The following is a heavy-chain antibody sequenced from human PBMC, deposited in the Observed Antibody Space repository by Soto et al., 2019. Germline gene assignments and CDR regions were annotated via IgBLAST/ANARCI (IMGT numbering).Heavy chain of an antibody. J-gene: IGHJ6*03. CDR2: INPNGGVT. CDR1: GDSFNDYY. Sequence: ASVKVSCKTFGDSFNDYYIHWVRQAPGQGLEWMGWINPNGGVTKYAQKFQGRVTVTRDTSIRTVYMELSSLRSDDTAVYYCARESGGATATLDYYYFYMDVWGKGTTVTVSS. CDR3: ARESGGATATLDYYYFYMDV. D-gene: IGHD5-12*01. V-gene: IGHV1-2*02.